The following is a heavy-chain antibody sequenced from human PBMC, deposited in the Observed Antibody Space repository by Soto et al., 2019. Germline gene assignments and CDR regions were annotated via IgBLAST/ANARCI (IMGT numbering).Heavy chain of an antibody. CDR2: INPSGGST. J-gene: IGHJ6*02. V-gene: IGHV1-46*03. Sequence: ASVKVPCKASGYTFTSYYMHWVRQAPGQGLEWMGIINPSGGSTSYAQKFQGRVTMTRDTSTSTVYMELSSLRSEDTAVYYCARDKTYGSGSYYYYYYYGMDVWGQGTTVTVSS. D-gene: IGHD3-10*01. CDR1: GYTFTSYY. CDR3: ARDKTYGSGSYYYYYYYGMDV.